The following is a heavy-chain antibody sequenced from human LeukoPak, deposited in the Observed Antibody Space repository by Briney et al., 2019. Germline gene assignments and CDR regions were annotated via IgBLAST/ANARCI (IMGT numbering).Heavy chain of an antibody. CDR1: GFTFSSYG. CDR2: IWYDGSNK. CDR3: ARDSVRGASGY. J-gene: IGHJ4*02. Sequence: GGSLRLSCAASGFTFSSYGMHWVRQALGKGLEWVAVIWYDGSNKYYADSVKGRFTISRDNSKNTLYLQMNSLRAEDTAVYYCARDSVRGASGYWGQGTLVTVSS. V-gene: IGHV3-33*01. D-gene: IGHD3-10*01.